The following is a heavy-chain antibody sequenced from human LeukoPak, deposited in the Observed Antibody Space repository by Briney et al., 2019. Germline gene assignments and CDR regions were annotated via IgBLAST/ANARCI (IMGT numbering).Heavy chain of an antibody. CDR3: ARERYYYDSSGYSGDT. CDR1: GGTFSSYA. CDR2: IIPIFGTA. Sequence: SVKVSYKASGGTFSSYAISWVRQAPGQGLEWMGRIIPIFGTANYAQKFQGRVTITADKSTSTAYMELSSLRSEDTAVYYCARERYYYDSSGYSGDTWGQGTMVTVSS. J-gene: IGHJ3*02. V-gene: IGHV1-69*06. D-gene: IGHD3-22*01.